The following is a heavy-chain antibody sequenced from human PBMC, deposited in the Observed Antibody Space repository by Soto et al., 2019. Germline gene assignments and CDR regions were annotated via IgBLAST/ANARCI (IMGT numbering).Heavy chain of an antibody. CDR3: ARDSRGSSYYYYGMDV. Sequence: QVQLVESGGGVVQPGRSLRLSCAASGFTFSSYAMHWVRQAPGKGLEWVAVISYDGSNKYYADSVKGRFTISRDNSKNTLYLQMNSLRAEDTAVYYCARDSRGSSYYYYGMDVWGQGTTVTVSS. CDR1: GFTFSSYA. V-gene: IGHV3-30-3*01. D-gene: IGHD5-12*01. J-gene: IGHJ6*02. CDR2: ISYDGSNK.